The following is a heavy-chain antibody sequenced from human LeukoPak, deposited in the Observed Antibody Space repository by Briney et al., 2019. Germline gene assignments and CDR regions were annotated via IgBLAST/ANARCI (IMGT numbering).Heavy chain of an antibody. D-gene: IGHD3-22*01. J-gene: IGHJ4*02. CDR1: GFTLSSYW. Sequence: GGSLRLSCAASGFTLSSYWMNWVRQAPGKGLGWVANIKQDGSEKYYVDSVKGRFTISRDNAQNSLYLQVNSLRAEDTAVYYCARSRFYFDGTAYYPGSFDSWGQGTLVTFSS. CDR2: IKQDGSEK. CDR3: ARSRFYFDGTAYYPGSFDS. V-gene: IGHV3-7*01.